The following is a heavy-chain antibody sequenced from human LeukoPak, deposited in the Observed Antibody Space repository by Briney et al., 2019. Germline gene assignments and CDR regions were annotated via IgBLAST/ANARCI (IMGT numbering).Heavy chain of an antibody. CDR2: FDPEDGET. D-gene: IGHD6-6*01. J-gene: IGHJ4*02. V-gene: IGHV1-24*01. CDR1: GFTLTELS. CDR3: ARDKGTSYLSSFDY. Sequence: ASVTVSCKVSGFTLTELSMHWVRQAPGKGLEWMGGFDPEDGETIYAQKFQGRVTMTEDTSTDTAYLELSSLRSEDTAVYYCARDKGTSYLSSFDYWGQGTLVTVSS.